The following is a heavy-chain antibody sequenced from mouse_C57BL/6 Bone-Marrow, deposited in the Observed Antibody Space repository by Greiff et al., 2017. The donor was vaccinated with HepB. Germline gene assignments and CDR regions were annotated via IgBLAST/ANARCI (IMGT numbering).Heavy chain of an antibody. Sequence: EVQLQQSGPELVKPGASVKISCKASGYTFTDYYMNWVKQSHGKSLEWIGDINPNNGGTSYNQKFTGKATLTVDKSSSTAYMELRSLTSEDSAVYYCARCGSYFDYWGQGTTLTVSS. CDR3: ARCGSYFDY. V-gene: IGHV1-26*01. J-gene: IGHJ2*01. CDR1: GYTFTDYY. CDR2: INPNNGGT.